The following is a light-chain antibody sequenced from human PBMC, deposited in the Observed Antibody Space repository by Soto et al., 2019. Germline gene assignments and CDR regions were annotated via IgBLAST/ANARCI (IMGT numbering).Light chain of an antibody. CDR1: QSIRYS. CDR3: QQYTSYPWT. Sequence: HVSQYNSTMSASVGHRAPITCGASQSIRYSLAWFQQKPGKAPKLLIYQASRLESGVPSRISGSGSGTEFTLTISSLPPDDFATDYCQQYTSYPWTFGQGTKVDIK. J-gene: IGKJ1*01. V-gene: IGKV1-5*03. CDR2: QAS.